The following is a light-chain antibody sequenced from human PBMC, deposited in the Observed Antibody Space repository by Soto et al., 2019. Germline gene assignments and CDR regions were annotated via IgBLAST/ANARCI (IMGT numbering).Light chain of an antibody. Sequence: ENVLTQSPGTLSLSPGERATLSCRASQTVSSYLTWYQQRPGQAPRLLIYGASKRATGIPDRFSGSGSGTDFTLTISRLEPADFALYYCQQYGTSPITFGQGTRLAIK. CDR2: GAS. CDR3: QQYGTSPIT. V-gene: IGKV3-20*01. J-gene: IGKJ5*01. CDR1: QTVSSY.